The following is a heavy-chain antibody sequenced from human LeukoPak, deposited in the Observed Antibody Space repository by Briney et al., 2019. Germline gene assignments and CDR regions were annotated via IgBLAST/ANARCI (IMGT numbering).Heavy chain of an antibody. J-gene: IGHJ4*02. CDR2: LYNTGNT. V-gene: IGHV3-53*01. CDR1: GFTVNSNY. Sequence: GGSLRLSCAASGFTVNSNYLSWVRQAPGKGLEWVSTLYNTGNTYYADSVKGRFSISRDSSKNTLFLQMNSLRAEDTAVYYCARLTPAAGRLYFVDWGPGTLVTVSS. D-gene: IGHD6-13*01. CDR3: ARLTPAAGRLYFVD.